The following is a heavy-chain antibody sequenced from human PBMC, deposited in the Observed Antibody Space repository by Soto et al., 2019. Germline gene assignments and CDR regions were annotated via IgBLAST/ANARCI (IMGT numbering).Heavy chain of an antibody. CDR2: IAPDKGNT. J-gene: IGHJ5*02. CDR1: GYIFTNYG. D-gene: IGHD3-9*01. CDR3: ARVQAGAQYLNWFDP. Sequence: QVQLVQSGVEVKKPGASVKVSCKASGYIFTNYGVSWVRQAPGQGFEWMGWIAPDKGNTNFAQNFQGRVTMTTDTSTSTVYMELRSLRSDDTAMYYCARVQAGAQYLNWFDPWGQGTLVTVSS. V-gene: IGHV1-18*01.